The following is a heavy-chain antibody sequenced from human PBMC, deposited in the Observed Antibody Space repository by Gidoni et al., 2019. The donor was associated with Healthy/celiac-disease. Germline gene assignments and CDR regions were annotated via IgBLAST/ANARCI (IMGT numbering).Heavy chain of an antibody. D-gene: IGHD3-22*01. CDR3: AKHGVRLLLRSWLDY. V-gene: IGHV3-23*01. J-gene: IGHJ4*02. CDR2: ISGSGGST. CDR1: GFTFSSYA. Sequence: EVQLLESGGGLVQPGVSLRLSCAASGFTFSSYAMRWVRQAPGKGLEWVSAISGSGGSTYYADSVKGRFTISRDNSKNTLYLQMNSLRAEDTAVYYCAKHGVRLLLRSWLDYWGQGTLVTVSS.